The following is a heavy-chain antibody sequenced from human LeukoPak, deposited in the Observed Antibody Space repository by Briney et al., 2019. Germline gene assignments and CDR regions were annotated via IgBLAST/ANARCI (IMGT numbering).Heavy chain of an antibody. Sequence: ASVKLSCKASGYTFTSYYMHWVRQAPGQGLEWMGIINPSGGSTSYAQKFQGRVTMTRDTSTSTVYMELSSLRSEDTAVYYCATCSSTSCSDDAFDIWGQGTMVTVSS. J-gene: IGHJ3*02. CDR3: ATCSSTSCSDDAFDI. CDR1: GYTFTSYY. CDR2: INPSGGST. V-gene: IGHV1-46*01. D-gene: IGHD2-2*01.